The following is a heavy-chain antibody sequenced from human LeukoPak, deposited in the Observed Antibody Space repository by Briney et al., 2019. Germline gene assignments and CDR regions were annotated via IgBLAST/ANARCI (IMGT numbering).Heavy chain of an antibody. D-gene: IGHD1-26*01. V-gene: IGHV3-23*01. CDR3: ARERAYSANYYGGAVDS. Sequence: PSETLSLTCTVSGSSISSSSYYWGWIRQPPGKGLEWVSAITGSGGRTYYADSVKGRFTISRDNSKNTLYLQMNSLRAEDTAVYYCARERAYSANYYGGAVDSWGQGTLATVSS. CDR1: GSSISSSSYY. CDR2: ITGSGGRT. J-gene: IGHJ4*02.